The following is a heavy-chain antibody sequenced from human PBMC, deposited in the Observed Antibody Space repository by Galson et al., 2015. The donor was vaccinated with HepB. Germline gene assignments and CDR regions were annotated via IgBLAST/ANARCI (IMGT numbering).Heavy chain of an antibody. CDR2: ISAYNGNT. CDR3: AREQQHDYGESDP. Sequence: SVTVSCKASGSTFTSYGISWVRQAPGQGLEWMGWISAYNGNTNYAQKLQGRVTMTTDTSTSTAYMELRSLRSDDTAVYYCAREQQHDYGESDPWGQGTLVTVSS. D-gene: IGHD4-17*01. V-gene: IGHV1-18*01. J-gene: IGHJ5*02. CDR1: GSTFTSYG.